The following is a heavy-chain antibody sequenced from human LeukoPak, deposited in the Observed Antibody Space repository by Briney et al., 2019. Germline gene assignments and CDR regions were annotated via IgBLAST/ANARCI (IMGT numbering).Heavy chain of an antibody. V-gene: IGHV4-38-2*02. Sequence: TSETLSLTCTVSGYSISSGYYWGWIRQPPGKGLEWIGSIYHSGSTYYNPSLKSRVTISVDTSKNQFSLKLSSVTAADTAVYYCVTGRQLVEYMDVWGKGTTVTVSS. CDR3: VTGRQLVEYMDV. J-gene: IGHJ6*03. CDR2: IYHSGST. CDR1: GYSISSGYY. D-gene: IGHD6-13*01.